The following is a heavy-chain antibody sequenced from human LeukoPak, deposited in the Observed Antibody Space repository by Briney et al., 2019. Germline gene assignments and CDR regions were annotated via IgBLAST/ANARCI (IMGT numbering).Heavy chain of an antibody. J-gene: IGHJ4*02. V-gene: IGHV3-48*03. CDR3: ARAGGDYEEFDY. D-gene: IGHD4-17*01. CDR2: ISSSGSTI. Sequence: GGSLRLSCAASGFTFSSYEMNWARQAPGKGLEWVSYISSSGSTIYYADSVKGRFTISRDNAKNSLYLQMNSLRAEDTAVYYCARAGGDYEEFDYWGQGTLVTVSS. CDR1: GFTFSSYE.